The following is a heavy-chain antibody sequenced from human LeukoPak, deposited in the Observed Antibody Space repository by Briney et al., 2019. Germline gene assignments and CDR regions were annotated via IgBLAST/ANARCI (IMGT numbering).Heavy chain of an antibody. CDR1: GYTFTSYD. J-gene: IGHJ4*02. V-gene: IGHV1-8*01. CDR3: ARGPVHYDILTGYYSDPFDY. D-gene: IGHD3-9*01. CDR2: MNPNSGNT. Sequence: ASVKVSCKASGYTFTSYDINWVRQATGQGLEWMGWMNPNSGNTGYAQKFQGRVTMTSNTSISTAYMELSSLRSEDTAVYYCARGPVHYDILTGYYSDPFDYWGQGTLVTVSS.